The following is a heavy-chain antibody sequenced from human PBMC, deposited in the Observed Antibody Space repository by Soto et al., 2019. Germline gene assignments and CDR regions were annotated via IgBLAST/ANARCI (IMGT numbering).Heavy chain of an antibody. J-gene: IGHJ5*02. Sequence: SQTLSLTCAISGDSVFSNTAAWNWIRQSPSRGLEWLGRTYYRSKWYNDYAVTVKSRIAINPDTSKNQFSLHLNSVTPDDTALYYCVRSVGFDFDPWGQSTQVTVSS. V-gene: IGHV6-1*01. CDR3: VRSVGFDFDP. CDR1: GDSVFSNTAA. D-gene: IGHD3-3*01. CDR2: TYYRSKWYN.